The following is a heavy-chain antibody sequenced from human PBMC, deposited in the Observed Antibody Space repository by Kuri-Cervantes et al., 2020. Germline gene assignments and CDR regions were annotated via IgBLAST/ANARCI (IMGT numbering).Heavy chain of an antibody. D-gene: IGHD1-20*01. CDR1: GGTFSSYA. CDR3: ASGVHRYSWNNDAFDI. CDR2: IIPIFGTA. Sequence: SVKVSCKASGGTFSSYAISWVRQAPGQGLEWMGGIIPIFGTANYAQNFQGRVTITADKSTSTAYMELSGLRSEDTAVYYCASGVHRYSWNNDAFDIGGQGTMVT. J-gene: IGHJ3*02. V-gene: IGHV1-69*06.